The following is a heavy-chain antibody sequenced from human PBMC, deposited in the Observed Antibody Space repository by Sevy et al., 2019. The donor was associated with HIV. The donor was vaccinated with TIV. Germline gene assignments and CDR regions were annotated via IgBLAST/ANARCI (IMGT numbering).Heavy chain of an antibody. CDR3: ARDHNGNYAGDWFDP. CDR2: IYHRGST. Sequence: SETLSLTCTVSVYSISSGYNWGWIRPPPGKGLEWIASIYHRGSTYYIPSLKSRFTISLDTSKNQLSLRLNSVTAADTAGDYCARDHNGNYAGDWFDPWGQGTLVTVSS. D-gene: IGHD1-7*01. V-gene: IGHV4-38-2*02. CDR1: VYSISSGYN. J-gene: IGHJ5*02.